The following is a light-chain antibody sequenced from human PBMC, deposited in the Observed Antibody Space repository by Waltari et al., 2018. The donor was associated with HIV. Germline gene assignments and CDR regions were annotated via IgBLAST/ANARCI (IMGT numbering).Light chain of an antibody. CDR1: QSVSSN. J-gene: IGKJ1*01. Sequence: EIVMTQSPATLSVSPGERATLSCRASQSVSSNLAWYQQKPGQAPRLLIYGASTRATGIPARFSGSGSGTEFTLTINSLQSEDFAVYYCQQYKNWPTFGQGTKVEIK. V-gene: IGKV3-15*01. CDR2: GAS. CDR3: QQYKNWPT.